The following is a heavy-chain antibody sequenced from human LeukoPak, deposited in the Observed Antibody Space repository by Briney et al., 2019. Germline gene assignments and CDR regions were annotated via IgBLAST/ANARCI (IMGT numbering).Heavy chain of an antibody. CDR3: TKFDYAAFEY. D-gene: IGHD4-17*01. CDR2: IKSKTNGGTT. J-gene: IGHJ4*02. CDR1: GFTFSNAW. Sequence: GGSLRLSCVASGFTFSNAWMSWVRQASGKGLEWVGQIKSKTNGGTTDYAAPVKGRFTISRDDSKNTLYLQMNSLKPEDTAVYYCTKFDYAAFEYWGQGALVTVSS. V-gene: IGHV3-15*01.